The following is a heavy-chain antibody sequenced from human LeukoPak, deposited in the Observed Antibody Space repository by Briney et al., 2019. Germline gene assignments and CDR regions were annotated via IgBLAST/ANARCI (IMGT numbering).Heavy chain of an antibody. CDR1: GFTFSIYA. CDR3: AKDPEQYCSGGSCYLDY. CDR2: ISGGVDST. V-gene: IGHV3-23*01. J-gene: IGHJ4*02. D-gene: IGHD2-15*01. Sequence: GGSLRLSCAASGFTFSIYAMTWVRQAPGTGLEWVSSISGGVDSTYSADSVKGRFTISRDNSKNTLYLQMNSLRAEDTAIYYCAKDPEQYCSGGSCYLDYWGQGTLVTVSS.